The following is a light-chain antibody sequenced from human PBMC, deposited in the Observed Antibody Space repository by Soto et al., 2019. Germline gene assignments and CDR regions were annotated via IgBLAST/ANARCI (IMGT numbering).Light chain of an antibody. CDR2: GAY. J-gene: IGKJ4*01. CDR1: QSVRSNF. CDR3: QQYGHSPLT. V-gene: IGKV3-20*01. Sequence: DIVLTQSPGTLSLSPGERATLSCTASQSVRSNFLAWYRQRPGQAPRLLIYGAYSRAAGTPDRFSGSGSGTDFTLTISRLEPEDFAVFYCQQYGHSPLTFGGGTKVEIK.